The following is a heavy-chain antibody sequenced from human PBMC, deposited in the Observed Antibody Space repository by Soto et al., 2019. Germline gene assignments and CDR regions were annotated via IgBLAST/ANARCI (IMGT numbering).Heavy chain of an antibody. CDR2: IVVGSGNT. CDR3: AAVQLDLSSLDI. J-gene: IGHJ3*02. CDR1: GFTFTSSA. D-gene: IGHD1-1*01. Sequence: SVKVSCKASGFTFTSSAVQWVRQARGQRLEWIGWIVVGSGNTNYAQKFQERVTITRDMSTSTAYMELSSLRSEDTAVYYCAAVQLDLSSLDIWGQGTMVTVSS. V-gene: IGHV1-58*01.